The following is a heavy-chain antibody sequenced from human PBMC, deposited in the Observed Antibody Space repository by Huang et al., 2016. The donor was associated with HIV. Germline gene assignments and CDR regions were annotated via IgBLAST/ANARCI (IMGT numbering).Heavy chain of an antibody. Sequence: QVQLVESGGGVVQPGRSLRLSCAASGFIFSNYGMHWVRQAPGKGLGWVALISYDGSNKYYTASVKGRFSISRDNSKNTLYLQMNSLRAEDTAVYYCALKGDSSGWEYFRHWGQGTLVTVSS. CDR1: GFIFSNYG. J-gene: IGHJ1*01. CDR3: ALKGDSSGWEYFRH. V-gene: IGHV3-30*03. D-gene: IGHD6-19*01. CDR2: ISYDGSNK.